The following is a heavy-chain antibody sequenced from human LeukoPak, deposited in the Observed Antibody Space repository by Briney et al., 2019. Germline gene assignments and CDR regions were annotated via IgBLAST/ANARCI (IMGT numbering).Heavy chain of an antibody. Sequence: ASVKVSCKASGYTFTTYGSSWVRQAPGQGLEWMGWISAYNGNTNYAQKLQCRVTMTTDTSTSTAYMELRSLRSDDTAVYYCARGYCSSTSCYSFDYWGQGTLVTVSS. D-gene: IGHD2-2*01. CDR1: GYTFTTYG. V-gene: IGHV1-18*01. CDR2: ISAYNGNT. J-gene: IGHJ4*02. CDR3: ARGYCSSTSCYSFDY.